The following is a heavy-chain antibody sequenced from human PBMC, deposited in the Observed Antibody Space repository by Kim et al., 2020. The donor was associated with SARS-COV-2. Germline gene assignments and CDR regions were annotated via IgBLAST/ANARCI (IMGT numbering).Heavy chain of an antibody. D-gene: IGHD5-18*01. J-gene: IGHJ4*02. CDR3: ARGHRYIYGSYFDY. Sequence: SETLSLTCAVSGDSISSGNWWSWVRQPPGKGLEWIGEIFHSGSTNYNPSLKSRVTISVDKFTNQFSLKLSSVTAEDTAVYCCARGHRYIYGSYFDYWGQGTLVTVSS. V-gene: IGHV4-4*01. CDR1: GDSISSGNW. CDR2: IFHSGST.